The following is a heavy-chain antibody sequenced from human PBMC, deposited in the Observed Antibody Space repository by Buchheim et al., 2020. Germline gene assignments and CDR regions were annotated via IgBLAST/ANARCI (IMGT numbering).Heavy chain of an antibody. Sequence: QVQLVESGGGVVQPGRSLRLSCAASGFTFSRYGMHWVRQAPGKGLEWVAGICDDGSSKYYADSVKGRFTISRDNSKKTLYLQMNSLRAEDTAVYYCAREVVLGGWSLDYWGQGT. CDR3: AREVVLGGWSLDY. V-gene: IGHV3-33*01. CDR2: ICDDGSSK. D-gene: IGHD6-19*01. CDR1: GFTFSRYG. J-gene: IGHJ4*02.